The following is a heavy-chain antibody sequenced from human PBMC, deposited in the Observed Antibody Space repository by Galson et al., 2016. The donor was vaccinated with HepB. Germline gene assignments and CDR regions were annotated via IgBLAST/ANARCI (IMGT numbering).Heavy chain of an antibody. CDR1: GFTFRNYR. J-gene: IGHJ3*02. CDR3: ARVRTYSGPYLDAFYI. Sequence: SLRLSCAASGFTFRNYRMNWVRQAPGKGLEWVSSISSGSAYTYSADSVKGRFTISRDNVKNSMYLQMNSLRAEDTALYSCARVRTYSGPYLDAFYIWGQGTMVTVS. D-gene: IGHD1-26*01. CDR2: ISSGSAYT. V-gene: IGHV3-21*01.